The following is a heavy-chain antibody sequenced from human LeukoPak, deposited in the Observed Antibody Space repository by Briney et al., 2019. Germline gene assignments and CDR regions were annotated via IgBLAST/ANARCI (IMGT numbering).Heavy chain of an antibody. CDR3: AIEGSATARPFVSNDY. J-gene: IGHJ4*02. Sequence: SETLSLTCTVSGGSISTYYWSWIRQPAGKGLEWIGRIHTSGNSDYNPSLKSRVTMSVDTSKNQFSLKVRSVTAADTAVYYCAIEGSATARPFVSNDYWGQGTLVTVSS. CDR1: GGSISTYY. D-gene: IGHD6-6*01. V-gene: IGHV4-4*07. CDR2: IHTSGNS.